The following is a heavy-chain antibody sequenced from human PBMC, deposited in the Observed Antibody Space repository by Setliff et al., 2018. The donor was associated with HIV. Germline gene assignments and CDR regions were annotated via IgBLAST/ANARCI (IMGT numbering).Heavy chain of an antibody. V-gene: IGHV4-61*02. CDR1: GGSISSTNYY. Sequence: SETLSLTCTVSGGSISSTNYYWSWIRRPAGKGLEWIGGIYASGSTNYNPSIKSRVTISVDTSKRQFSLNLPSVTAADTAVYYCARGPPAEDYYYYMDVWDKGTTVTVSS. CDR3: ARGPPAEDYYYYMDV. CDR2: IYASGST. J-gene: IGHJ6*03.